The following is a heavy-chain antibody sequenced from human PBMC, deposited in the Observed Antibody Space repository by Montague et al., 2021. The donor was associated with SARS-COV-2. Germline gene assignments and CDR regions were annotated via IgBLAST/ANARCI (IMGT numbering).Heavy chain of an antibody. CDR3: ATGGYCSSTSCYGGYY. Sequence: SLRLSCAASGFTFSSYAMSWVRQAPGKGLEWVSVIYSGGSSTYYADSVKGRFTISRDNSKNTLYLQMNSLRAEDTAVHYCATGGYCSSTSCYGGYYWGRGTLVTVSS. V-gene: IGHV3-23*03. J-gene: IGHJ4*02. CDR1: GFTFSSYA. D-gene: IGHD2-2*01. CDR2: IYSGGSST.